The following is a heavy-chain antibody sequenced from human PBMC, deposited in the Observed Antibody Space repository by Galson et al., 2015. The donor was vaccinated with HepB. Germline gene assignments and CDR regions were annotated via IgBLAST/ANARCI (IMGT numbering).Heavy chain of an antibody. CDR3: AKDPYLYSALAGTMAGFDY. CDR2: ISYDGSNK. J-gene: IGHJ4*02. V-gene: IGHV3-30*18. D-gene: IGHD6-19*01. Sequence: SLRLSCAASGFTFSNYGMHWVRQAPGKGLEWVAVISYDGSNKYYADSVKGRFTSSRDKSKTTLDLQMNSLRAEDPALHYCAKDPYLYSALAGTMAGFDYGGQGTLVTVSS. CDR1: GFTFSNYG.